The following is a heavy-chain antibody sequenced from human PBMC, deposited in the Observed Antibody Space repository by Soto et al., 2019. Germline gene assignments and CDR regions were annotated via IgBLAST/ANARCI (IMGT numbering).Heavy chain of an antibody. CDR1: GFTFDDYA. D-gene: IGHD3-3*01. CDR3: AKDLRTSWIFGNFES. Sequence: SLRLSCAASGFTFDDYAMHWVRQAPGKGLEWVSGIAFNSGNTAYADSVKGRFTISRDNAKNSLYLQMNSLRAEDTALYYCAKDLRTSWIFGNFESWGQGTMVTVSS. V-gene: IGHV3-9*01. J-gene: IGHJ4*02. CDR2: IAFNSGNT.